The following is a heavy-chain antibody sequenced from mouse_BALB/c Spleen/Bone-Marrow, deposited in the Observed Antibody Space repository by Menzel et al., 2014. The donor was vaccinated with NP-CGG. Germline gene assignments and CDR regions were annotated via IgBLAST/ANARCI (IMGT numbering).Heavy chain of an antibody. Sequence: DVKLQESGPGLVKPSQTVSLTCTVTGISITTGSYRWSWIRQFPGNKLEWIGYIYYSGTITYNPSLTSRTTITRDTSKNQFFLEMNSLTAEDTATYYCARELYYFDYWGQGTTLTVSS. J-gene: IGHJ2*01. CDR1: GISITTGSYR. CDR3: ARELYYFDY. CDR2: IYYSGTI. V-gene: IGHV3-5*02.